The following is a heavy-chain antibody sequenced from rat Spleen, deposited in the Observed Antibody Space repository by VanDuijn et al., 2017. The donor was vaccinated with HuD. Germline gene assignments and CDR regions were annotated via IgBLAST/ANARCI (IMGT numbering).Heavy chain of an antibody. CDR1: GFTFSDYD. D-gene: IGHD5-1*01. Sequence: EVQLVESDGGLVQPGRSLKLSCAASGFTFSDYDMAWVRQAPTKGLEWVASISTSGGSTYYRDSVKGRFTVSRDNAKSTLYLQMDSLRSEDTATYYCARLGALDYWGQGVMVTVSS. V-gene: IGHV5S23*01. CDR2: ISTSGGST. J-gene: IGHJ2*01. CDR3: ARLGALDY.